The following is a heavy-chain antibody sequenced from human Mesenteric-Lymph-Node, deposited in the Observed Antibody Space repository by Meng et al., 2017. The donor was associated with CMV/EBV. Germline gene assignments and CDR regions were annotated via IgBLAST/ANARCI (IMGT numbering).Heavy chain of an antibody. J-gene: IGHJ4*02. D-gene: IGHD3-3*01. Sequence: SETLSLTCTVSGGSISSSSYYWGWIRQPPGKGLEWIGYMHYSGSTDCNPSLKSRVTISIDTSKNQFSLKLSSVTAADTAVYYCARWGIRFLESLPGPFDFWGQGTLVTVSS. CDR1: GGSISSSSYY. V-gene: IGHV4-61*05. CDR3: ARWGIRFLESLPGPFDF. CDR2: MHYSGST.